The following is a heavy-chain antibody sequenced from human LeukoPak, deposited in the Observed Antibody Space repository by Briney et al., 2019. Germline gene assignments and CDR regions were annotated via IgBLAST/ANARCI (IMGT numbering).Heavy chain of an antibody. D-gene: IGHD3-16*01. CDR3: ARVGGRGKSFDY. V-gene: IGHV1-2*02. J-gene: IGHJ4*02. CDR2: INPNSGGT. CDR1: GYTFTCYY. Sequence: ASVKVSCKASGYTFTCYYMHWVRQAPGQGLEWMGWINPNSGGTNYAQKFQGRVTMTRDTSISTAYMELSRLRSDDTAVYYCARVGGRGKSFDYWGQGTLVTVSS.